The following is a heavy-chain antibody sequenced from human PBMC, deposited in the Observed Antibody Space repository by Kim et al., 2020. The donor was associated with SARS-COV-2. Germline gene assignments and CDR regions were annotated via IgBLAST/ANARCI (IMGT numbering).Heavy chain of an antibody. V-gene: IGHV3-30-3*01. D-gene: IGHD5-18*01. J-gene: IGHJ6*02. CDR2: ISYDGSNK. CDR3: AREGGYSYGFHYYGMDV. CDR1: GFTFSSYA. Sequence: GGSLRLSCAASGFTFSSYAMHWVRQAPGKVLEWVAVISYDGSNKYYADSVKGRFTISRDNSKNTLYLQMNSLRAEDTAVYYCAREGGYSYGFHYYGMDVWGQGTTVTVSS.